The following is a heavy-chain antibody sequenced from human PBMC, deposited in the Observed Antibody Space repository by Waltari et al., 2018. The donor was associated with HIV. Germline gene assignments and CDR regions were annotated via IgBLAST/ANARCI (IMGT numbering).Heavy chain of an antibody. V-gene: IGHV3-30*18. CDR2: LLYDGTNK. J-gene: IGHJ6*02. CDR3: AKPRGSGYSRAPYYGMDV. Sequence: QVQLVESGGGVVQPGRSLTLSCAASGFIFSSYGMHWVRQAPGMGLEVVAFLLYDGTNKHYADFVKGRFTISRDSSTNTLFLQMNSLRAEDTAVYYCAKPRGSGYSRAPYYGMDVWGQGTTVTVSS. D-gene: IGHD3-22*01. CDR1: GFIFSSYG.